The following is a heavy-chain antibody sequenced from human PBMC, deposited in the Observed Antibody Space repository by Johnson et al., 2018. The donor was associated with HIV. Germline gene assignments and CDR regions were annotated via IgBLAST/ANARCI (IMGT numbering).Heavy chain of an antibody. D-gene: IGHD6-19*01. CDR3: ARGGGYSSGWYWHWLITSLFDI. J-gene: IGHJ3*02. Sequence: VQLVESGGGLVKPGGSLRLSCSASGFTLSSYWMQWVPQAPGKGLGWVPRINSDGSRTSFGDSVQGRFTLSRDKARNTPYLQMNSRIAEDTAVYYCARGGGYSSGWYWHWLITSLFDIWGQGTMVTVSS. CDR2: INSDGSRT. V-gene: IGHV3-74*02. CDR1: GFTLSSYW.